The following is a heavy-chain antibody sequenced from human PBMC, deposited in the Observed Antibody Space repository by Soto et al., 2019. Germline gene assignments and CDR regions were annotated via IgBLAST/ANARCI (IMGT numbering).Heavy chain of an antibody. V-gene: IGHV4-34*01. CDR1: GGSFSGYY. J-gene: IGHJ5*02. CDR2: INHSGST. Sequence: QVQLQQWGAGLLKPSETLSLTCAVYGGSFSGYYWSWIRQPPGKGLEWIGEINHSGSTNYNPSLKSQVTISVDTSKNQFSLKLSSVTAADTAVYYCARGGSNIKGSSSWYAGWFDPWGQGTLVTVSS. CDR3: ARGGSNIKGSSSWYAGWFDP. D-gene: IGHD6-13*01.